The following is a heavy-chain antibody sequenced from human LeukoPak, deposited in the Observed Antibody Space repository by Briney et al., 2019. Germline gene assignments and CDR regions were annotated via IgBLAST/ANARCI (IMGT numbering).Heavy chain of an antibody. V-gene: IGHV3-33*01. CDR2: IWYDGSNK. CDR1: GFTFSSYG. J-gene: IGHJ4*02. CDR3: ARDSSGWYNLDY. Sequence: PGGSLRPSCAASGFTFSSYGMHWVRQAPGKGLEWVAVIWYDGSNKYYADSVKGRFTISRDNSKNTLYLQMNSLRAEDTAVYYCARDSSGWYNLDYWGQGTLVTVSS. D-gene: IGHD6-19*01.